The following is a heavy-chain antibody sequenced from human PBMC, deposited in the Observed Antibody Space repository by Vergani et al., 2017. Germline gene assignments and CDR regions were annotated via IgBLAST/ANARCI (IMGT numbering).Heavy chain of an antibody. V-gene: IGHV4-4*07. CDR3: ATGAGPFDI. J-gene: IGHJ4*02. CDR1: GAPISYWC. CDR2: LCPSGST. D-gene: IGHD7-27*01. Sequence: QVQMQESGPGLVKTSETLSLTCSASGAPISYWCWSWLRQPAGKGLEWIGRLCPSGSTNYKPSLKSRVTMSIDTCKNQFSLKLTSVTAADTAVYYCATGAGPFDIWGQGTLVTVSS.